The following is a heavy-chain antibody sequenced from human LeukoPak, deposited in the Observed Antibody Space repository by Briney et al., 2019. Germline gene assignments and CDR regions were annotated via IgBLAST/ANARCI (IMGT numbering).Heavy chain of an antibody. CDR1: GYTFTGYY. CDR3: ASISPSSRYFDL. V-gene: IGHV1-2*06. Sequence: ASVKVSCKASGYTFTGYYMHWVRQAPGQGLEWMGRINPNNGGTNYAQKFQGRVTMTRDTSISTAYMELSRLRSDDTAVYYCASISPSSRYFDLWGRGTLVTVSS. J-gene: IGHJ2*01. CDR2: INPNNGGT.